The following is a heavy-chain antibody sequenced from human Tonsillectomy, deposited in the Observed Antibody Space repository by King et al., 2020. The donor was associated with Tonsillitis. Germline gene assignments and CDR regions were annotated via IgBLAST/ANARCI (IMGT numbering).Heavy chain of an antibody. D-gene: IGHD3-10*01. J-gene: IGHJ4*02. Sequence: VQLVESGAEVKKPGASVKVSCKASGYTFTSYYMHWVRQAPGQGLEWMGIINPSAGSTSYAQKFQGRVTMTRDTSTSTVYMELSSLRSEDTAVYYCARAFQYYYGSGRPPSYWGQGTLVTVSS. V-gene: IGHV1-46*03. CDR2: INPSAGST. CDR1: GYTFTSYY. CDR3: ARAFQYYYGSGRPPSY.